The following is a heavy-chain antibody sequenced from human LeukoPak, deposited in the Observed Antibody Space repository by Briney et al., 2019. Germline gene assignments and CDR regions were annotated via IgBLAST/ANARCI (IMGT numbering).Heavy chain of an antibody. Sequence: PGRSLRLSCAASGVTFSSYAMHWVRQAPGKGLEWVAVISYDGSNKYYADSVKGRFTISRDNSKNTLYLQMNSLRAEDTAVYFCAREANYDGSGYYSRGHYFDYWGQGTLVTVSS. J-gene: IGHJ4*02. V-gene: IGHV3-30-3*01. CDR2: ISYDGSNK. CDR3: AREANYDGSGYYSRGHYFDY. CDR1: GVTFSSYA. D-gene: IGHD3-22*01.